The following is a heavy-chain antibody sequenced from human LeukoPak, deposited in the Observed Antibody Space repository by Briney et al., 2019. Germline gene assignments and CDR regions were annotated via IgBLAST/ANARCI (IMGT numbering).Heavy chain of an antibody. J-gene: IGHJ4*02. Sequence: GESLKISCKASGYSFNNYWIGWVRQVPGKGLEWMGIMYPGDSDTRYSPAFQGQVTISADKSISTAYLQWSSLKASDTAMYYCASGSGSGRYYSEDDYWGQGTLVTVSS. CDR3: ASGSGSGRYYSEDDY. CDR1: GYSFNNYW. V-gene: IGHV5-51*01. D-gene: IGHD3-10*01. CDR2: MYPGDSDT.